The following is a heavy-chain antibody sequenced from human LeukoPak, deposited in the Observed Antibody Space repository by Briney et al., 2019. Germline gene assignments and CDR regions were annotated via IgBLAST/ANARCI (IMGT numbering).Heavy chain of an antibody. D-gene: IGHD2-15*01. CDR3: ARHGIYCSGGSCTTVDYYYMDV. CDR1: GGSFSGYY. Sequence: SETLSLTCAVYGGSFSGYYWSWIRQPPGKGLEWIGEINHSGSTNYNPSLKSRVTISVDTSKNQFSLKLSSVTAADTAVYYCARHGIYCSGGSCTTVDYYYMDVWGKGTTVTISS. V-gene: IGHV4-34*01. J-gene: IGHJ6*03. CDR2: INHSGST.